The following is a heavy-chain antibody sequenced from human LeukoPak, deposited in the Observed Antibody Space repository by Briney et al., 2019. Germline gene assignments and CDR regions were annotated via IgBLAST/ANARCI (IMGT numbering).Heavy chain of an antibody. Sequence: GGSLRLSCAASGFTFTHYGMNWVRQAPGKGLEWVSGIRANGETTYYADSVKGRFTISRDNSKNTVYLQMNSLRAEDTAVYYCAKEGTVTTFSGLGFDYWGQGTLVTVSS. CDR1: GFTFTHYG. J-gene: IGHJ4*02. CDR3: AKEGTVTTFSGLGFDY. V-gene: IGHV3-23*01. D-gene: IGHD4-17*01. CDR2: IRANGETT.